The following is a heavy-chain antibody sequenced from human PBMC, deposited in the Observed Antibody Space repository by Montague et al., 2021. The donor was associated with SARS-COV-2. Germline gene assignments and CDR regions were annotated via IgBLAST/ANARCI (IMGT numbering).Heavy chain of an antibody. D-gene: IGHD3-10*01. CDR3: ARAGLGIWFGELLSPYYYYGMDV. Sequence: SRRLSCAASGFTFSSYWMSWVRQAPGKGLEWVANIKQDGSEKYYVDSVKGRFTISRDNAKNSLYLQMNTLRAEDTAVYYCARAGLGIWFGELLSPYYYYGMDVWGQGTTVTVSS. CDR1: GFTFSSYW. CDR2: IKQDGSEK. J-gene: IGHJ6*02. V-gene: IGHV3-7*01.